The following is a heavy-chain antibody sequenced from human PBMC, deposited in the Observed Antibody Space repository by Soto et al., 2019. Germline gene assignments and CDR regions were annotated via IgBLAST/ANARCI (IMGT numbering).Heavy chain of an antibody. J-gene: IGHJ6*02. D-gene: IGHD1-26*01. CDR2: IVVGSGNT. Sequence: GASVKVSCKASGFTFTSSAMQWVRQARGQRLEWIGWIVVGSGNTNYAQKFQERVTITRDMSTSTAYMELSSLRSEDTAVYYCAAEGFDHYFKSYYGMDVWGQGTTVTVSS. CDR3: AAEGFDHYFKSYYGMDV. CDR1: GFTFTSSA. V-gene: IGHV1-58*02.